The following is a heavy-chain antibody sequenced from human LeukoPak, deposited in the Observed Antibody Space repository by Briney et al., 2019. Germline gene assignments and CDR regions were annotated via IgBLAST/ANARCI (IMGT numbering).Heavy chain of an antibody. CDR1: GYTFTSYG. Sequence: ASVKVSCKASGYTFTSYGIRWVRQAPGQGLEWMGWISAYNGNTNYAQKLQGRVTMTTDTSTSTAYMELRSLRSDDTAVYYCARGNVRYYYDSSAYYPMDYWGQGTLVTVSS. D-gene: IGHD3-22*01. J-gene: IGHJ4*02. V-gene: IGHV1-18*01. CDR2: ISAYNGNT. CDR3: ARGNVRYYYDSSAYYPMDY.